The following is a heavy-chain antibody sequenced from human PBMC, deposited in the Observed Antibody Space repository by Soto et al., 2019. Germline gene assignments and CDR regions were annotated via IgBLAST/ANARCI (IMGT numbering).Heavy chain of an antibody. V-gene: IGHV4-31*03. J-gene: IGHJ6*02. CDR1: GGSISSGASY. CDR3: ATSTDYYSGSGSLGGMDA. D-gene: IGHD3-10*01. Sequence: QVQLQESGPGLVKPSQTLSLTCTVSGGSISSGASYWSWIRQHPGKGLEWIGYIYYSGSTYYNPHLKSRVTIPVDTSKNQFSLKLSSLSAAGTAVYYCATSTDYYSGSGSLGGMDARGQGTTVTVSS. CDR2: IYYSGST.